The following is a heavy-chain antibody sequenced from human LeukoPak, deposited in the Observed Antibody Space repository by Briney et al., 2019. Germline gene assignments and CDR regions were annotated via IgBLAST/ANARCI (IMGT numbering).Heavy chain of an antibody. CDR3: ARERPKGYYDSSGTLDY. J-gene: IGHJ4*02. V-gene: IGHV4-59*01. D-gene: IGHD3-22*01. CDR1: GGSISSYY. CDR2: IYYSGST. Sequence: PSETLSLTCTVSGGSISSYYWSWIRQPPGKGLEWIGYIYYSGSTNYNPSLKSRVTISVDTSKNQFSLKLSSVTAADTAVYYCARERPKGYYDSSGTLDYWGQGTLVTVSS.